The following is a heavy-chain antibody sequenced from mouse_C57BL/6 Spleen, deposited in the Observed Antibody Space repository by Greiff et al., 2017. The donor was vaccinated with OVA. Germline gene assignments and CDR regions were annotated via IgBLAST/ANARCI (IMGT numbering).Heavy chain of an antibody. CDR3: ASGSNYGYFDV. Sequence: QVQLQQSGAELARPGASVKLSCKASGYTFTSFGISWVKQRTGQGLEWIGEIYPRSGNTYYNEKFKGKATLTADKSSSTAYMELRSLTSEDSAVYFCASGSNYGYFDVWGTGTTVTVSS. D-gene: IGHD2-5*01. CDR2: IYPRSGNT. V-gene: IGHV1-81*01. CDR1: GYTFTSFG. J-gene: IGHJ1*03.